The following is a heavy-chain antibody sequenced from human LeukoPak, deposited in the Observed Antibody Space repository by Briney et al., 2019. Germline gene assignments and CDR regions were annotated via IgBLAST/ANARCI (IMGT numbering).Heavy chain of an antibody. J-gene: IGHJ1*01. CDR1: GGSISSSSYY. CDR2: IYYSGST. Sequence: PSETLSLTCTVSGGSISSSSYYWGWIRQPPGKGLEWIGSIYYSGSTYYNPSLKSRVTISVDTSKNQFSLKLSSVTAADTAVYYCATSSFYYGDYVDWYFQHWGQGTLVTVSS. D-gene: IGHD4-17*01. V-gene: IGHV4-39*07. CDR3: ATSSFYYGDYVDWYFQH.